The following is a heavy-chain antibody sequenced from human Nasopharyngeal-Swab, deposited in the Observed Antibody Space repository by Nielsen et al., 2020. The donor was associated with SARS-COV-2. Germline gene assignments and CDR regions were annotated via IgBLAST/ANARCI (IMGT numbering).Heavy chain of an antibody. CDR1: GFTFSSYS. Sequence: GESLKISCAASGFTFSSYSMNWVRQAPGKGLEWVSSISSSSSYIYYADSVKGRFTISRDNAKNSLYLQMNSLRAEDTAVYYCARDATEDIEVVVAATKYYYYGMDVWGQGTTVTVSS. V-gene: IGHV3-21*01. CDR3: ARDATEDIEVVVAATKYYYYGMDV. CDR2: ISSSSSYI. D-gene: IGHD2-15*01. J-gene: IGHJ6*02.